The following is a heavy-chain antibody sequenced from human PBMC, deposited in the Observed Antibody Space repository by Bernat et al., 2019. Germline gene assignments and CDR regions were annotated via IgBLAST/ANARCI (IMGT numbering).Heavy chain of an antibody. J-gene: IGHJ4*02. CDR1: GFSLSTSGMC. D-gene: IGHD6-19*01. Sequence: QVTLRESGPALVKPTQTLTLTCTFSGFSLSTSGMCVSWIRQPPGKALEWLARIDWDDDKYYSTSLKTRLTISKDTSKNQVVLTMTNMDPVDTATYYCARIIHQEYSSGWYLDYWGQGTLVTVSS. V-gene: IGHV2-70*15. CDR3: ARIIHQEYSSGWYLDY. CDR2: IDWDDDK.